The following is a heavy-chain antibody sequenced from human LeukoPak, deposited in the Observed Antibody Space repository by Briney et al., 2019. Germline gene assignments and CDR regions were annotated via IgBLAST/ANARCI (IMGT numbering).Heavy chain of an antibody. J-gene: IGHJ5*02. CDR3: ARDYDILTCYPQGGFDP. CDR1: GGSISSYY. D-gene: IGHD3-9*01. Sequence: PSETLSLTCTVSGGSISSYYWRWIRQPAGKGLEWIGRIYTSGSTNYNPSLKSRVTMSVDTSKNQFSLKLSSVTAADTAVYYCARDYDILTCYPQGGFDPWGQGTLVTVSS. CDR2: IYTSGST. V-gene: IGHV4-4*07.